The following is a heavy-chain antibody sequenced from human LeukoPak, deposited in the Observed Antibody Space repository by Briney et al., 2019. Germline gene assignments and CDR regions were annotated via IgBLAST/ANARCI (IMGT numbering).Heavy chain of an antibody. D-gene: IGHD3-10*01. CDR1: GGSLSSGDYY. J-gene: IGHJ5*02. Sequence: PSETLSLTCTVSGGSLSSGDYYWSWLRQPPGQGLEWIGYIYYSGSTYYNPSLKSRVTISVDTSKNQFSLKLSSVTAADTAVYYCARLGLGSGSYLMGWWFDPWGQGTLVTVSS. CDR3: ARLGLGSGSYLMGWWFDP. V-gene: IGHV4-30-4*08. CDR2: IYYSGST.